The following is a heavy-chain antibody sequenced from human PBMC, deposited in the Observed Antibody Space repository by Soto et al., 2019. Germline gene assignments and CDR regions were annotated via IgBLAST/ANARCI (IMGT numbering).Heavy chain of an antibody. J-gene: IGHJ6*02. CDR1: GCTFSSYA. Sequence: QVQLVQSGAEVKKPGSSVKVSCRVSGCTFSSYAVSWVRQAPGQGLEWMGVIIPLLNTPKYVQKFQGRVTITADASATTVYMELSSLRSEDTAVYYCARESSSPNYYYYGMDVWGQGTTVTVSS. D-gene: IGHD6-6*01. CDR2: IIPLLNTP. V-gene: IGHV1-69*01. CDR3: ARESSSPNYYYYGMDV.